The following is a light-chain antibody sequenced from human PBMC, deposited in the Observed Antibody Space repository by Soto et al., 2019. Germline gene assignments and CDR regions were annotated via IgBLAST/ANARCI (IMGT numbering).Light chain of an antibody. CDR3: QQYGT. CDR2: DAS. Sequence: DIQMTQSPSSLSASVGDRVTITCQASQDISNYLNWYQQKPGKAPKLLIYDASNLETGVPSRFSGSGSGTDFTFTISSLQPEDIATYYCQQYGTFGPGTKV. V-gene: IGKV1-33*01. CDR1: QDISNY. J-gene: IGKJ3*01.